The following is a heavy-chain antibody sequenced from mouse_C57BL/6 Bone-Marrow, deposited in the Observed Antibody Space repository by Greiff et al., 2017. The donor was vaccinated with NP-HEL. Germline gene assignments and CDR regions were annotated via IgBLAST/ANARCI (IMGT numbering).Heavy chain of an antibody. CDR3: ARRWLRYAMDY. CDR2: IHPNSGST. Sequence: QVHVKQSGAELVKPGASVKLSCKASGYTFTSYWMHWVKQRPGQGLEWIGMIHPNSGSTNYNEKFKSKATLTVDKSSSTAYMQLSSLTSEDSAVYYCARRWLRYAMDYWGQGTSVTVSS. CDR1: GYTFTSYW. V-gene: IGHV1-64*01. J-gene: IGHJ4*01. D-gene: IGHD2-2*01.